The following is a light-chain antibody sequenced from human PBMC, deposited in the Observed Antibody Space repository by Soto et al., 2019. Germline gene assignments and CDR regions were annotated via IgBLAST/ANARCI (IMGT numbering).Light chain of an antibody. CDR1: QSVSSTY. CDR3: QHFGDSPVT. V-gene: IGKV3-20*01. CDR2: GAS. Sequence: EIVLTQSPGTVSLSPGERATLSGRASQSVSSTYLAWCQQKPGQAPRLLIYGASTRATGIPDRFSGTGSGTDFTLTISRLEPEDFAVYYCQHFGDSPVTFGQGTRLEIK. J-gene: IGKJ5*01.